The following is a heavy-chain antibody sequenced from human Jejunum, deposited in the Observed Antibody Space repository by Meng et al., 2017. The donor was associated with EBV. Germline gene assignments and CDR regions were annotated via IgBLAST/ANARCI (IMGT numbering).Heavy chain of an antibody. CDR1: GFTLSSYW. V-gene: IGHV3-74*01. J-gene: IGHJ4*02. CDR2: ITSDGSGT. CDR3: ARDQDGAGGTIDY. Sequence: EVHWSDSGAGLVQRGGSLRLSCAASGFTLSSYWMQWVRQVPGKGLVWVSRITSDGSGTTYADSVKGRFTISRDNAKNTLYLQMNSLRVEDTAVYYCARDQDGAGGTIDYWGQGTLVTVSS. D-gene: IGHD1-26*01.